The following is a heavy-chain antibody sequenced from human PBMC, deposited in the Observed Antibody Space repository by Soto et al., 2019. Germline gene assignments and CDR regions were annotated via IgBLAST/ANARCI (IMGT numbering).Heavy chain of an antibody. J-gene: IGHJ4*02. CDR3: AKDYYGSGSFYYFDS. D-gene: IGHD3-10*01. CDR1: GFTFSSYA. V-gene: IGHV3-23*01. CDR2: ISGSGGST. Sequence: EVQLLESGGGLVQPGGSLRLSCVASGFTFSSYAMSWVRQAPGKGLEWVSSISGSGGSTYYADSVKGRFTISRENSKNMLYLQMNSLRAEDTAVYYCAKDYYGSGSFYYFDSWGQGTLVTVSS.